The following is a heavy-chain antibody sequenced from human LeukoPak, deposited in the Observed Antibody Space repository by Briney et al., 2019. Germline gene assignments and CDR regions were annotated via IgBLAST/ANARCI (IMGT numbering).Heavy chain of an antibody. V-gene: IGHV1-2*02. CDR1: GYTYIEHY. CDR2: MNPDSGGT. D-gene: IGHD3/OR15-3a*01. J-gene: IGHJ3*02. Sequence: ASVTVSCKASGYTYIEHYLHWVRQAPGQGLEWVGWMNPDSGGTNYPQKFQDRVTMKRDTSITTAYMELSRLTSDDTAIYYCARIMEYYDFTPSGFDIWGQGTMVAVSS. CDR3: ARIMEYYDFTPSGFDI.